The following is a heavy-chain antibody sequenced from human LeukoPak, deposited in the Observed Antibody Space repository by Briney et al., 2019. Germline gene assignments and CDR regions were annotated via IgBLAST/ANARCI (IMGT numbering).Heavy chain of an antibody. Sequence: PSETLSLTCTVSGGSISSSDYYWTWIRQPAGKGLEWIGRIYTTGSPNYSPSLKSRVTISVDTSTNQFSLKLTSVTVADTAVYYCARDRGITTARGVPSWFDPWGQGTLVTVSS. V-gene: IGHV4-61*02. CDR3: ARDRGITTARGVPSWFDP. J-gene: IGHJ5*02. CDR1: GGSISSSDYY. D-gene: IGHD3-10*01. CDR2: IYTTGSP.